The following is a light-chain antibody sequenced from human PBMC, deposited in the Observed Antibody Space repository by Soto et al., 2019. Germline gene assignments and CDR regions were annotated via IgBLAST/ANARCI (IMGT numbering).Light chain of an antibody. CDR1: SSDIGNNF. V-gene: IGLV1-51*01. CDR3: GAWDSSLSAQYV. Sequence: QSVLTQPPSVSAAAGQRVTISCSGSSSDIGNNFVSWYQQFPGTAPRVLIYGNDKRPSGIPDRFSAFTSATSATLVITGRQTVDEAEYYCGAWDSSLSAQYVFGTGTKVTVL. CDR2: GND. J-gene: IGLJ1*01.